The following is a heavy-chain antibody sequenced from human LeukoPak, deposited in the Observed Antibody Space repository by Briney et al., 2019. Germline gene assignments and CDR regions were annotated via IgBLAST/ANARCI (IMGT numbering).Heavy chain of an antibody. D-gene: IGHD3-9*01. CDR2: ISYDGKNM. CDR3: ASYDILTGYHSPFDY. CDR1: GFTFSSYG. Sequence: PGRSLRLSCAASGFTFSSYGMHWVRQAPGKGLEWVAVISYDGKNMYYADSVKGRFTISRDNSQNTLYLQTNSLRVEDTGVYYCASYDILTGYHSPFDYWGQGSLVTVSS. J-gene: IGHJ4*02. V-gene: IGHV3-30*03.